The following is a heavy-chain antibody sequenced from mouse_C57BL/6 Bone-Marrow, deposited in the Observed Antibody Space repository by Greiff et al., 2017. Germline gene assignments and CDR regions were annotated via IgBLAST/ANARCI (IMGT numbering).Heavy chain of an antibody. J-gene: IGHJ2*01. Sequence: EVQRVESEGGLVQPGSSMKLSCTASGFTFSDYYMAWVRHVPEKGLEWVANINYDGSSTYYLDSLKSRFIISRDNAKNILYLQMSSLKSEDTATYYCASEGIYYDYGGNYFDYWGQGTTLTVSS. CDR2: INYDGSST. CDR1: GFTFSDYY. CDR3: ASEGIYYDYGGNYFDY. D-gene: IGHD2-4*01. V-gene: IGHV5-16*01.